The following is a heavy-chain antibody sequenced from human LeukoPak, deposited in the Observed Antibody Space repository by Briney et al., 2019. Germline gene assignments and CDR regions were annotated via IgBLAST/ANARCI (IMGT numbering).Heavy chain of an antibody. D-gene: IGHD2-8*01. J-gene: IGHJ4*01. Sequence: PGGSLRLSCVVSGFSSSDSYMTWLRQTPGKGLESLAYISPSSHDIYYADSVKGRFTISRDNARTSLYLQMNSLGPDDTALYYCSTDPRLLTYWGHGTLVTVS. CDR2: ISPSSHDI. CDR3: STDPRLLTY. V-gene: IGHV3-11*01. CDR1: GFSSSDSY.